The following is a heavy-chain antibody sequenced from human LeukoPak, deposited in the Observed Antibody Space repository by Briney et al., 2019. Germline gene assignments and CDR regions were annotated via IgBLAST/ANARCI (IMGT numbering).Heavy chain of an antibody. D-gene: IGHD4-17*01. CDR1: GYTSTSYG. Sequence: GASVKVSCKASGYTSTSYGISWVRQAPGQGLEWMGWISAYNGNTNYAQKLQGRVTMTTDTSTSTAYMELRSLRSDDTAVYYCANLFVGDYGVDDGDAFDIWGQGTMVTVSS. CDR2: ISAYNGNT. V-gene: IGHV1-18*01. CDR3: ANLFVGDYGVDDGDAFDI. J-gene: IGHJ3*02.